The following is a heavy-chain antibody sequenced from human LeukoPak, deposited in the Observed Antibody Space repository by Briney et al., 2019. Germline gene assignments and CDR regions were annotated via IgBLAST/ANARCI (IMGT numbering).Heavy chain of an antibody. V-gene: IGHV3-9*01. CDR2: ISWNSGSI. CDR3: AKDSYYGSGSYYYFDY. CDR1: GFTFDEYA. J-gene: IGHJ4*02. D-gene: IGHD3-10*01. Sequence: GRSLRLSCAASGFTFDEYAMHWVRQAPGKGLEWVSGISWNSGSIGYADSVKGRFTISRDNAKNSLYLQMNSLRAEDTALYYCAKDSYYGSGSYYYFDYWGQGTLVTVSS.